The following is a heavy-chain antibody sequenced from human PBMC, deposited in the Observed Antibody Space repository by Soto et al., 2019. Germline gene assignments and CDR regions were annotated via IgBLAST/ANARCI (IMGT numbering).Heavy chain of an antibody. CDR2: IYSSGRT. J-gene: IGHJ4*02. CDR3: ARSEATVLDY. V-gene: IGHV4-30-4*01. D-gene: IGHD4-17*01. Sequence: SETLSLTCTVSGGSISSGDNYWSWIRQPPGKGPEWIGSIYSSGRTNYNPSLKSRVTISVERSKNLFSLKLSSVTAADTAVYYCARSEATVLDYWGQGTLVTVSS. CDR1: GGSISSGDNY.